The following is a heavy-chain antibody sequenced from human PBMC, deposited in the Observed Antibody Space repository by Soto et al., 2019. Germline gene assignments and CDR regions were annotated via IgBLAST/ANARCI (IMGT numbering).Heavy chain of an antibody. J-gene: IGHJ4*02. Sequence: GGSLRLSCAASGFTFSSYAMSWVRQAPGKGLEWVSAIGGGGGSTYYADSVKGHFTISRDNSKNTLYLQMHSLGVEDTAVYFCAKIAEAVAGTVYGYWGQGTLVTVSS. CDR1: GFTFSSYA. V-gene: IGHV3-23*01. CDR2: IGGGGGST. CDR3: AKIAEAVAGTVYGY. D-gene: IGHD6-19*01.